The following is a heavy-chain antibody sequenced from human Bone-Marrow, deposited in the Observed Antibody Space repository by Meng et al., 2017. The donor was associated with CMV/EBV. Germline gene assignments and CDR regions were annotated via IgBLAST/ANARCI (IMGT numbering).Heavy chain of an antibody. Sequence: DTGSGEYMHGGRQDPGEGVEWRGWINPNSGGTNYEQKLQGRVTMTRDTSMSTAYMELSRLRAEDTAVYYCASRATILMVWGLPWFDPWGQGTLVTVSS. CDR2: INPNSGGT. J-gene: IGHJ5*02. V-gene: IGHV1-2*02. D-gene: IGHD3-10*01. CDR3: ASRATILMVWGLPWFDP. CDR1: DTGSGEY.